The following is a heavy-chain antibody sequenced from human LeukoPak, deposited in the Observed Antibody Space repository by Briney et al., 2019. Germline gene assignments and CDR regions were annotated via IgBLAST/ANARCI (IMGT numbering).Heavy chain of an antibody. CDR2: IIPILGIA. V-gene: IGHV1-69*04. J-gene: IGHJ3*02. CDR3: ARDRAVVVVVAAISDAFDI. D-gene: IGHD2-15*01. CDR1: GGTFSSYA. Sequence: ASVKVSCKASGGTFSSYAISWVRQAPGQGREWMGRIIPILGIANYAQKFQGRVTITADKSTSTAYMELSSLRSEDTAVYYCARDRAVVVVVAAISDAFDIWGQGTMVTVSS.